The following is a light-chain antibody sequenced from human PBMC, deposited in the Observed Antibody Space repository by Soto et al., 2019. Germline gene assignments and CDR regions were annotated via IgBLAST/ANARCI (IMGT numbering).Light chain of an antibody. CDR3: QQYGSSPLIS. J-gene: IGKJ5*01. CDR2: GAS. V-gene: IGKV3-20*01. CDR1: QTVSITY. Sequence: VLKRCGGTISVSPMETATLCGRHIQTVSITYLTWYRQKPGQAPRLLIFGASKRATGIPDRFTGSGSGRDFTLTLRGLEPEDLAVYYCQQYGSSPLISFGQGTRLEIK.